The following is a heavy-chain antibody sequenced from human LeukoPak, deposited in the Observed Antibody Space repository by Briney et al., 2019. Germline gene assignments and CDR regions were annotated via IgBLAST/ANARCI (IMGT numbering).Heavy chain of an antibody. CDR1: GYTFTSYY. V-gene: IGHV1-46*01. D-gene: IGHD2-2*01. CDR2: INPSGGST. J-gene: IGHJ1*01. CDR3: ATSLEGYCSSTSCYRFQH. Sequence: GGSLRLSCVASGYTFTSYYMHWVRQAPGQGLEWMGIINPSGGSTSYAQKFQGRVTMTRDTSTSTVYMELSSLRSEDTAVYYCATSLEGYCSSTSCYRFQHWGQGTLVTVSS.